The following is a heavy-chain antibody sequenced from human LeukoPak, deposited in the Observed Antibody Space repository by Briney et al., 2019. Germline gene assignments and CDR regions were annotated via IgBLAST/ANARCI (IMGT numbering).Heavy chain of an antibody. D-gene: IGHD3-22*01. CDR3: ARDYYDSSGYYGY. CDR1: GGTFSSYA. J-gene: IGHJ4*02. Sequence: SVKVSCKASGGTFSSYAISWVRQAPGQGLEWMGRIIPIFGTANYAQKFQGRVTITTDEPTSTAYMELSSLRSEDTAVYYCARDYYDSSGYYGYWGQGTLVTVSS. CDR2: IIPIFGTA. V-gene: IGHV1-69*05.